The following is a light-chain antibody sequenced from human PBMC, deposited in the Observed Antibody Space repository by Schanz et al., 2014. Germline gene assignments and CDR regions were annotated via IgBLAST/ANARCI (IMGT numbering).Light chain of an antibody. J-gene: IGLJ3*02. CDR3: CSYVGGSAV. V-gene: IGLV2-23*02. CDR2: DVT. CDR1: SNDVGTYNF. Sequence: QSALTQPASVSGSPGQSITLSCTGTSNDVGTYNFVSWYQQHPGEAPKLMMYDVTNRPSGVSNRFSGSKFGYTASLTISGLQAEDEADYYCCSYVGGSAVFGGGTKLTVL.